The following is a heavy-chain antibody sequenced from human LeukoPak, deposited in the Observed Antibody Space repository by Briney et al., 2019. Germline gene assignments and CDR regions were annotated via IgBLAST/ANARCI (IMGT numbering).Heavy chain of an antibody. CDR1: GFSFSNYC. Sequence: GGSLRLSCAASGFSFSNYCMSWVRQAPGKGLEWPSGITSGSGSTYYAGSVKGRFTISRDNSKNMLYLQMNSLRAEDTAVYYCAKDKQQLEYFDSWGQGTLVTVSS. D-gene: IGHD6-13*01. V-gene: IGHV3-23*01. J-gene: IGHJ4*02. CDR3: AKDKQQLEYFDS. CDR2: ITSGSGST.